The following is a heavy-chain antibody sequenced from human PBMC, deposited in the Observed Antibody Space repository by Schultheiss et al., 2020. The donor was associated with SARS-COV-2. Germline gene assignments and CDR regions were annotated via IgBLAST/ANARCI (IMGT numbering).Heavy chain of an antibody. CDR3: ARHAGYCSSTSCSRFDY. D-gene: IGHD2-2*03. V-gene: IGHV4-34*01. CDR1: GGSFSGYY. CDR2: INHSGSS. J-gene: IGHJ4*02. Sequence: SETLSLTCAVYGGSFSGYYWSWIRQPPGKGLEWIGEINHSGSSNYNPSLKSRVTISVDRSKNQFSLKLSSVTAADTAVYYCARHAGYCSSTSCSRFDYWGQGTLVTVSS.